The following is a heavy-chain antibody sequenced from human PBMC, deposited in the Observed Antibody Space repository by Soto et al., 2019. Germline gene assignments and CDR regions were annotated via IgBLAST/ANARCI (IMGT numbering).Heavy chain of an antibody. V-gene: IGHV3-21*04. CDR3: AKGITGGYDFDC. CDR2: ISSSSNYM. Sequence: GGSLRLSCAASGFTFSSYSMNWVRQTPGKGLEWVSYISSSSNYMYYADSVKGRFTISRDNAKNSLFLQMNALRAEDTAVYYCAKGITGGYDFDCWGQGTLVTVSS. CDR1: GFTFSSYS. D-gene: IGHD5-12*01. J-gene: IGHJ4*02.